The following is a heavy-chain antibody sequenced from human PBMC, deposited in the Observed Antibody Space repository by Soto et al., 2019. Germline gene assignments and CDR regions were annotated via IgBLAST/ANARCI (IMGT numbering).Heavy chain of an antibody. CDR2: ISGSGGST. Sequence: EVQLLESGGGLVQPGGSLRLPCAASGFTFSSYAMSWVRPAPGKGLEWVSAISGSGGSTYYADSVKGRFTISRDNSKNTLYLQMNSLRAEDTAVYYCANGPMVRGVPFDYWGQGTLVTVSS. CDR1: GFTFSSYA. CDR3: ANGPMVRGVPFDY. J-gene: IGHJ4*02. D-gene: IGHD3-10*01. V-gene: IGHV3-23*01.